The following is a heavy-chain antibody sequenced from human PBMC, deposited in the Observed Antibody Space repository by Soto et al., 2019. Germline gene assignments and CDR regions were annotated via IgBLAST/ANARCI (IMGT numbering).Heavy chain of an antibody. CDR2: IKQDGGDK. J-gene: IGHJ4*02. V-gene: IGHV3-7*04. CDR1: GFTFSSFW. D-gene: IGHD1-26*01. Sequence: AGGSLRLSCAASGFTFSSFWMTWVRQAPGKGLEWVANIKQDGGDKNYVDSVKGRFTISRDNAKKSLYLQMNSLRAEDTAVYYCGRDLRDWDSGSYSYDYWGQGTLVTVSS. CDR3: GRDLRDWDSGSYSYDY.